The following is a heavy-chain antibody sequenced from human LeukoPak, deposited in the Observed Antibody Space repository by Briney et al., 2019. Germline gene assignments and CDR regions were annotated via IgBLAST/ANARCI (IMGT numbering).Heavy chain of an antibody. J-gene: IGHJ4*02. Sequence: SETLSLTCTVSGYSISSGYYWGWIRQPPGKGLEWIGSIYHSGSTYYNPSLKSRVTISVDTSKNQFSLKLSSVTAAGTAVYYCARHHKWELRVFDYWGQGTLVTVSS. V-gene: IGHV4-38-2*02. D-gene: IGHD1-26*01. CDR3: ARHHKWELRVFDY. CDR2: IYHSGST. CDR1: GYSISSGYY.